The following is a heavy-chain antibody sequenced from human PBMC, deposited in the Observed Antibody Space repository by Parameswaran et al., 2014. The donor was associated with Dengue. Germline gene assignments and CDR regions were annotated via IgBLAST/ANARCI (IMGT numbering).Heavy chain of an antibody. CDR3: AKGWDSSGWSYYYYYYGMDV. D-gene: IGHD6-19*01. CDR2: ISGSGGST. V-gene: IGHV3-23*01. J-gene: IGHJ6*02. Sequence: VRQAPGKGLEWVSAISGSGGSTYYADSVKGRFTISRDNSKNTLYLQMNSLRAEDTAVYYCAKGWDSSGWSYYYYYYGMDVWGQGTTVTVSS.